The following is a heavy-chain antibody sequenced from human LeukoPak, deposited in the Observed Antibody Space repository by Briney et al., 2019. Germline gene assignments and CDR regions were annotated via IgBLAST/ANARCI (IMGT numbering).Heavy chain of an antibody. J-gene: IGHJ5*02. CDR1: GLTLSSHL. D-gene: IGHD5-12*01. CDR3: AKGGDSGYDYR. CDR2: IRYDGSNK. V-gene: IGHV3-30*02. Sequence: GGSLRLSCAASGLTLSSHLMSWVRQAPGKGPEWVAFIRYDGSNKYYADSVKGRFTISRDNPKNTLYLQMNSLRAEDTAVYYCAKGGDSGYDYRWGQGTLVTVSS.